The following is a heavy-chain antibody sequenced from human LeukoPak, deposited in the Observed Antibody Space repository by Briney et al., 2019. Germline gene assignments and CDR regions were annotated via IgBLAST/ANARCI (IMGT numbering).Heavy chain of an antibody. CDR3: ARDRDGYHTDAFDI. CDR1: GGSISSGGYY. D-gene: IGHD5-18*01. Sequence: PSETLSLTCTVSGGSISSGGYYWSWIRQHPGKGLEWIGYIYYSGSTYYNPSLKSRVTISVDTSKNQFSLKLSSVTAADTAVYYCARDRDGYHTDAFDIWGQGTMVTVSS. V-gene: IGHV4-31*03. J-gene: IGHJ3*02. CDR2: IYYSGST.